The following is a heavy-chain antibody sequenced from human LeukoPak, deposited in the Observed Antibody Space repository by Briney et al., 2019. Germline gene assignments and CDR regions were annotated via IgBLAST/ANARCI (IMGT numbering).Heavy chain of an antibody. CDR2: IRSKANSYAT. CDR3: TSPTYGPVDY. D-gene: IGHD3-10*01. V-gene: IGHV3-73*01. J-gene: IGHJ4*02. Sequence: GGSLRLSCAASGFTFSGSAMHWVRQASGKGLEWVGRIRSKANSYATAYAASVKGRFTISSDDSKNTAYLQMNSLKTEDTAVYYCTSPTYGPVDYWGQGTLVTVSS. CDR1: GFTFSGSA.